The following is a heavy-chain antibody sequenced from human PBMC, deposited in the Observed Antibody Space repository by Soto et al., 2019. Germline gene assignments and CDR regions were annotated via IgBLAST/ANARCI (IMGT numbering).Heavy chain of an antibody. CDR1: GFIFSSYS. CDR2: ISNDGSNK. J-gene: IGHJ3*02. D-gene: IGHD2-21*01. Sequence: QVQLVESGGGVVQPGRSLRLSCAASGFIFSSYSMHWVRQAPGKGLEWVAIISNDGSNKYYVDSVKGRFTISRDNSNNTLSLQMNSLRAEDTAVYYCARDQFLDAFDIWGQGTMVTGSS. CDR3: ARDQFLDAFDI. V-gene: IGHV3-30-3*01.